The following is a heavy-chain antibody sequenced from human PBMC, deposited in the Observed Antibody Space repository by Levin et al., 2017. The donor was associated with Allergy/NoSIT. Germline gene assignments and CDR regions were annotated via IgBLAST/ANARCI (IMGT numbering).Heavy chain of an antibody. V-gene: IGHV4-61*01. CDR2: IYYNGST. CDR3: ARLDIVMIPEASYYYYYGMDV. CDR1: GGSVSSGSYY. D-gene: IGHD2-2*01. J-gene: IGHJ6*02. Sequence: SETLSLTCIVSGGSVSSGSYYWTWIRPSPGKGLEFIGYIYYNGSTNYNPSLKGRVTISVDTSKNQFSLRLSSVTAAATAVYYCARLDIVMIPEASYYYYYGMDVWGHGTTVTVSS.